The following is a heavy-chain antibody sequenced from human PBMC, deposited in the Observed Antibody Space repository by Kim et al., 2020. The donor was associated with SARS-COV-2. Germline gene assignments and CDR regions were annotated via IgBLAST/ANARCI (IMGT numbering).Heavy chain of an antibody. D-gene: IGHD3-3*01. CDR3: TTDFGFPAVVRTVYAFDI. Sequence: KGRFTISGDDSKNTLYLQMNSLKTEDTAVYYCTTDFGFPAVVRTVYAFDIWGQGTMVTVSS. J-gene: IGHJ3*02. V-gene: IGHV3-15*01.